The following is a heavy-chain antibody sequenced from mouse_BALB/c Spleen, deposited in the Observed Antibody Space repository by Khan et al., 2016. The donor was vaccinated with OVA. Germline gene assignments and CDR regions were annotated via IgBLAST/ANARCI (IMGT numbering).Heavy chain of an antibody. J-gene: IGHJ3*01. Sequence: EVQLQESGGDLVKPGGSLKLSCAASGFTFSTYGMSWVRQTPDKRLEWVATISTGGSYTYYPDSVKGRFTISRDNAKNTLYLQMSSLKSEDTAMFYGARLAYYYDSEGLAYWGQGTLVTVSA. D-gene: IGHD1-1*01. CDR2: ISTGGSYT. V-gene: IGHV5-6*01. CDR3: ARLAYYYDSEGLAY. CDR1: GFTFSTYG.